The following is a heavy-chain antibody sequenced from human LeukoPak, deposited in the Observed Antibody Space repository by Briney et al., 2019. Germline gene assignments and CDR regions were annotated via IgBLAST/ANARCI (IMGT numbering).Heavy chain of an antibody. Sequence: ASVKVSCKASGGTFSSYAISWVRQAPGQGLEWMGGIIPIFGTANYAQKFQGRVTITTDESTSTAYMELSSLRSEDTAVYYCARVNSPRRGVNDFWSGYLGSWGQGTLVTVSS. V-gene: IGHV1-69*05. CDR3: ARVNSPRRGVNDFWSGYLGS. D-gene: IGHD3-3*01. J-gene: IGHJ4*02. CDR2: IIPIFGTA. CDR1: GGTFSSYA.